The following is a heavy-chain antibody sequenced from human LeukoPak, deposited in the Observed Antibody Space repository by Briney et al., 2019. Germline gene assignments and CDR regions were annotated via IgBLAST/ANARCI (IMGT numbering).Heavy chain of an antibody. CDR2: ISYDGSNK. D-gene: IGHD3-10*01. CDR3: AKQLLWFGELLYPVDY. Sequence: GGSLRLSCAASGFTFSSYGMHWVRRAPGKGLEWVAVISYDGSNKYYADSVKGRFTISRDNSKNTLYLQMNSLRAEDTAVYYCAKQLLWFGELLYPVDYWGQGTLVTVSS. CDR1: GFTFSSYG. V-gene: IGHV3-30*18. J-gene: IGHJ4*02.